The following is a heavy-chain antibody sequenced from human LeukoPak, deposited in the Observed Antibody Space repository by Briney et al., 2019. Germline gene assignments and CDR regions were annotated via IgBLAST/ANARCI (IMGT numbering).Heavy chain of an antibody. CDR2: IIPIFGTA. CDR3: ARGKRWLQFWYFDY. Sequence: GASVTVSCTASGGTFSSYAISWVRQAPGQGLEWMGGIIPIFGTANYAQRFQGRVTITADESTSTAYMELSSLRSEDTAVYYCARGKRWLQFWYFDYWGQGTLVTVSS. CDR1: GGTFSSYA. V-gene: IGHV1-69*13. J-gene: IGHJ4*02. D-gene: IGHD5-24*01.